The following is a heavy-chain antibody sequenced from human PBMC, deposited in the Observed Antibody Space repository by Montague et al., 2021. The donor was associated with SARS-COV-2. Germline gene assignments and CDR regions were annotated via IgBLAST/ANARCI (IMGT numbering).Heavy chain of an antibody. Sequence: SETLSLTCTVSGGSISSYYWSWIRQPPGKGLGWIGYIYYSGSTNYNPSLKSRVTISVDTSKNQFSLKLSSVTAADTAVYYCARVAELDVFSVYFYGLDVWGQGTTVTVSS. V-gene: IGHV4-59*01. CDR3: ARVAELDVFSVYFYGLDV. CDR1: GGSISSYY. CDR2: IYYSGST. J-gene: IGHJ6*02. D-gene: IGHD5/OR15-5a*01.